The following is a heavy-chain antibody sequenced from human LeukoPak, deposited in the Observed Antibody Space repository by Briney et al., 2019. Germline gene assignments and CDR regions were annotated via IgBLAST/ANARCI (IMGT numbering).Heavy chain of an antibody. CDR1: GYTLTELS. D-gene: IGHD3-10*01. CDR3: ATDPLRERARYYFDY. J-gene: IGHJ4*02. CDR2: FDPEDGET. Sequence: ASVKVSCKVSGYTLTELSMHWVRQAPGKRLEWMGGFDPEDGETIYAQKFQGRVTMTEDTSTDTAYMELSSLRSEDTAVYYCATDPLRERARYYFDYWGQGTLVTVSS. V-gene: IGHV1-24*01.